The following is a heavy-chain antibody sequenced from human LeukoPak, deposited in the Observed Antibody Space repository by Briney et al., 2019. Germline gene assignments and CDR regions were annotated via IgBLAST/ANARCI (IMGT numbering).Heavy chain of an antibody. CDR2: ISGSAVTK. CDR3: AKDRGIISDY. V-gene: IGHV3-23*01. Sequence: GGSLRLSCAASGFTFSHYAMTWVRQSPGKGLEWVSAISGSAVTKHYADSVRGRFTISRDNSKDTPYLQMNSLRAEDTAVYYCAKDRGIISDYWGQGTLVTVSS. J-gene: IGHJ4*02. CDR1: GFTFSHYA. D-gene: IGHD3-10*01.